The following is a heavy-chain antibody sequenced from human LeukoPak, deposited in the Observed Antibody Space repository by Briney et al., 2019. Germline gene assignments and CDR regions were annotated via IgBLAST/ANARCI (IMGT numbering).Heavy chain of an antibody. J-gene: IGHJ1*01. D-gene: IGHD3-22*01. CDR3: ARGANYYDSSGYYPVPEYFLH. CDR1: GGTFSSYA. Sequence: ASVKVSCKASGGTFSSYAISWVRQAPGQGLEWMGGIIPIFGTANYAQKFQGRVTITTDESTSTAYMELSSLRSEDTAVYYCARGANYYDSSGYYPVPEYFLHWGQGTLVTVSS. V-gene: IGHV1-69*05. CDR2: IIPIFGTA.